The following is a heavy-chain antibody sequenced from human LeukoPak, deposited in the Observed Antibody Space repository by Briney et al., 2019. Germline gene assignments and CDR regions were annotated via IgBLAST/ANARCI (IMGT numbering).Heavy chain of an antibody. J-gene: IGHJ4*02. CDR1: GGSFSSGSYY. D-gene: IGHD3-3*01. CDR3: ARGYGRFYYFDY. Sequence: SETLSLTCTVSGGSFSSGSYYWSWFRQPPGKGLEWIGYIYYSGSTNYNPSLKSRVTISVDTSKNQFSLKLSSVTAADTAVYYRARGYGRFYYFDYWGQGTLVTVSS. V-gene: IGHV4-61*01. CDR2: IYYSGST.